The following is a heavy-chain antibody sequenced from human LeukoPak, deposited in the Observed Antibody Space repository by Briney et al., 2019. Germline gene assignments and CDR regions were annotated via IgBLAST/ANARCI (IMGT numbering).Heavy chain of an antibody. V-gene: IGHV3-23*01. CDR2: ISGSGGST. J-gene: IGHJ5*02. CDR3: AKDGIVYSGSYYWFDP. CDR1: GFTFSSYA. Sequence: PGGSLRLSCAASGFTFSSYAMSWVRQAPGKGLEWVSAISGSGGSTYYADSVKGRFTISRDNSKNTLYLQMNSLRAEDTAVYYCAKDGIVYSGSYYWFDPWGQGTLVTVSS. D-gene: IGHD1-26*01.